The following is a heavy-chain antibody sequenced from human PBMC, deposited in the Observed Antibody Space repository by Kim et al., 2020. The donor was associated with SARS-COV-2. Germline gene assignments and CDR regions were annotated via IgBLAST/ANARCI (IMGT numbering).Heavy chain of an antibody. D-gene: IGHD6-13*01. CDR3: AKAGLEIAAAGYFDY. V-gene: IGHV3-30*18. CDR2: ISYDGSNK. Sequence: GGSLRLSCAASGFTFSSYGMHWVRQAPGKGLEWVAVISYDGSNKYYADSVKGRFTISRDNSKNTLYLQMNSLRAEDTAVYYCAKAGLEIAAAGYFDYWG. CDR1: GFTFSSYG. J-gene: IGHJ4*03.